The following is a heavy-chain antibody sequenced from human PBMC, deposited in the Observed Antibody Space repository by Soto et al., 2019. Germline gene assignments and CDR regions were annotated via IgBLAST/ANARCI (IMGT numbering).Heavy chain of an antibody. CDR1: GXTFXXYD. Sequence: KVSXKASGXTFXXYDINWVRQATGQGLEWMGWMNPNSGNTGYAQKFQGRVTMTRNTSISTAYMELSRLRSEDTAVYYCATEIPFMDVWGKGTAVTVSS. D-gene: IGHD2-21*01. CDR2: MNPNSGNT. V-gene: IGHV1-8*01. CDR3: ATEIPFMDV. J-gene: IGHJ6*03.